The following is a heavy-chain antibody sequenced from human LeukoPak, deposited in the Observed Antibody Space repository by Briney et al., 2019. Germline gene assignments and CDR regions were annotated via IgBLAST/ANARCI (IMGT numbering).Heavy chain of an antibody. J-gene: IGHJ1*01. V-gene: IGHV1-2*04. CDR3: AGRNAGYSSSWFLVAEYFQH. D-gene: IGHD6-13*01. Sequence: ASVKVSCKASGYTFTGYYMHWVRQAPGQGLEWMGWINPNSGGTNYAQKFQGWVTMTRDTSISTAYMELSRLRSDDTAVYYCAGRNAGYSSSWFLVAEYFQHWGQGTLVTVSS. CDR2: INPNSGGT. CDR1: GYTFTGYY.